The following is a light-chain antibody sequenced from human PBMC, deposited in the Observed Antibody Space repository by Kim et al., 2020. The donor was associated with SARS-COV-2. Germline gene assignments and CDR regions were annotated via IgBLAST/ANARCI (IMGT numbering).Light chain of an antibody. CDR3: QTWDTGIRV. CDR1: SGHSRYA. V-gene: IGLV4-69*01. Sequence: QLVLTQSPSASASLGASVKLTCTLSSGHSRYAIAWHQQQPEKGPRYLMKLNSDGSHSKGDRIPDRFSGSSSGAERYLTISSLQSEDEADYYCQTWDTGIRVFGGGTKLTVL. J-gene: IGLJ3*02. CDR2: LNSDGSH.